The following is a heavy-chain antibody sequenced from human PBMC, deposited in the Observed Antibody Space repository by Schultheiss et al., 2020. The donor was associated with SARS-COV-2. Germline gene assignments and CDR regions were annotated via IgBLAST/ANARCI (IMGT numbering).Heavy chain of an antibody. CDR2: IDPSDSYT. J-gene: IGHJ4*02. D-gene: IGHD2-15*01. Sequence: GESLKISCKGSGYSFTSYWIGWVRQMPGKGLEWMGRIDPSDSYTNYSPSFQGHVTISADKSISTAYLQWSSLKASDTAMYYCARPSGYCSGGSCSDYWGQGTLVTVSS. CDR1: GYSFTSYW. V-gene: IGHV5-10-1*01. CDR3: ARPSGYCSGGSCSDY.